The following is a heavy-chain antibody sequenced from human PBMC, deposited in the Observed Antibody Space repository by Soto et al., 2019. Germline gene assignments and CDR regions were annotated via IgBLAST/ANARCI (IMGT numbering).Heavy chain of an antibody. D-gene: IGHD3-22*01. J-gene: IGHJ3*02. CDR2: IGSRTSDI. CDR3: VGDYYDTSGYPNTFDM. Sequence: GGSLRLSCAASGFTLSRHTMNWVRQAPGKGLEWVSFIGSRTSDIYYADSVKGRFTISRDNAKNSLYLDLTRLRAEDTAVYFCVGDYYDTSGYPNTFDMWGQGTMVT. V-gene: IGHV3-21*01. CDR1: GFTLSRHT.